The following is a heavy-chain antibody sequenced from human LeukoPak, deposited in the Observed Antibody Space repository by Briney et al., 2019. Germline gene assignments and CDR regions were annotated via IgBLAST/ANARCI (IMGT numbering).Heavy chain of an antibody. D-gene: IGHD2-2*01. CDR1: GFTFSSYA. Sequence: GGSLRLSCAASGFTFSSYAMSWVRQAPGKGLEWVSAISGSGGSTYYADSVKGRFTISRDNSKNTLYLQMNSLRAVDTAVYYCAKDKGCSSTSCFFDYWGQGTLVTVSS. J-gene: IGHJ4*02. V-gene: IGHV3-23*01. CDR3: AKDKGCSSTSCFFDY. CDR2: ISGSGGST.